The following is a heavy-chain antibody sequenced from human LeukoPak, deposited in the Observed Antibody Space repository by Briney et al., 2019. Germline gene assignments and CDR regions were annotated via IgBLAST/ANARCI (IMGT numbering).Heavy chain of an antibody. V-gene: IGHV4-59*12. CDR2: IYNGGST. J-gene: IGHJ2*01. CDR1: GDSFSYFY. D-gene: IGHD2-2*01. CDR3: ARYRRGIVVVPAADWYFDL. Sequence: SETLSLTCIVSGDSFSYFYWSWIRQPPGKGLEWIGYIYNGGSTNYNPSLKSRVTISLDTSKNQFSLKLSSVTAADTAVYYCARYRRGIVVVPAADWYFDLWGRGTLVTVSS.